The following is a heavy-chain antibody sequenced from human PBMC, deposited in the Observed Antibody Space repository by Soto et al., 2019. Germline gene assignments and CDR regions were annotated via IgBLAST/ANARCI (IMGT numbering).Heavy chain of an antibody. V-gene: IGHV3-23*01. Sequence: LRLSCVASGFSFSSYDMSWVRQAPGKGLEWVSFIIGNSGTTYYADSVKGRFTISRDNSKDTLYLQMSRLGAEDTAAYYCAKGSTYSFYFDHWGQGTLVTVSS. J-gene: IGHJ4*01. CDR2: IIGNSGTT. CDR3: AKGSTYSFYFDH. D-gene: IGHD5-18*01. CDR1: GFSFSSYD.